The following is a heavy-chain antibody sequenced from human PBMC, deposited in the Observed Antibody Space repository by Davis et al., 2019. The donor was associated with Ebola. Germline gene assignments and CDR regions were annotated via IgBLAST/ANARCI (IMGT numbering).Heavy chain of an antibody. CDR1: GGSFSGYY. CDR3: ARVGVVVVPAVMFDYYYGMDV. Sequence: SETLSLTCAVYGGSFSGYYWSWIRQPPGKGLEWIGEINHSGSTNYNPSLKSRVTISVDTSKNQFSLKLSSVTAADTAVYYCARVGVVVVPAVMFDYYYGMDVWGQGTTVTVSS. V-gene: IGHV4-34*01. J-gene: IGHJ6*02. CDR2: INHSGST. D-gene: IGHD2-2*01.